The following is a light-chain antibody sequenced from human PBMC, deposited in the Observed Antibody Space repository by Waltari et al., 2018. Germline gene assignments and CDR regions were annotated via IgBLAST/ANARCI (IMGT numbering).Light chain of an antibody. CDR1: QSLLASCGYNY. V-gene: IGKV2-28*01. CDR3: QQYDNWPPWT. J-gene: IGKJ1*01. Sequence: DIVLTQSPLSLPVTPGEPASISCSPSQSLLASCGYNYVNWYLQKPGQPPQLLIYLGSNRASGVPDRFSGSGSGTEFTLTISSLQSEDFAVYYCQQYDNWPPWTFGQGTKV. CDR2: LGS.